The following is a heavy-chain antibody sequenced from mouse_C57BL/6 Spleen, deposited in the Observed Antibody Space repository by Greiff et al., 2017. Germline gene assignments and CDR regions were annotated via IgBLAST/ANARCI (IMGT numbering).Heavy chain of an antibody. D-gene: IGHD2-3*01. V-gene: IGHV1-18*01. CDR1: GYTFTDYN. CDR2: INPNNGGT. J-gene: IGHJ1*03. CDR3: ARSYDGYYWYFDG. Sequence: VHVKQSGPELVKPGASVKIPCKASGYTFTDYNMDWVKQSHGKSLEWIGDINPNNGGTIYNQKFKGKATLTVDKSSSTAYMELRSLTSEDTAVYYCARSYDGYYWYFDGWGTGTTVTVSS.